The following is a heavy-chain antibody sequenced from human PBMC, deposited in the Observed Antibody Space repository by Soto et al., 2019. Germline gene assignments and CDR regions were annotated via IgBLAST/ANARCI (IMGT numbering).Heavy chain of an antibody. CDR1: GFTFDSYA. V-gene: IGHV3-23*01. J-gene: IGHJ4*02. Sequence: GRSLRLSSVASGFTFDSYAMNWIRQAPGKGLEWVSVISGGGTSTYYADSVKGRFTVSRDNSKNTLSLQMNSLGGEDSAVYYCARGRSVINHDDFEYWGQGTLVTVSS. CDR3: ARGRSVINHDDFEY. D-gene: IGHD2-21*01. CDR2: ISGGGTST.